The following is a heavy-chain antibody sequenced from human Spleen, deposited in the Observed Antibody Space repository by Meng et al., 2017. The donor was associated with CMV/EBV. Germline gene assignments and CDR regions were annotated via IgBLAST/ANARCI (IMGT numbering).Heavy chain of an antibody. CDR3: VASGEYSSSLLYYYYGIDV. CDR1: GGTFSSYA. CDR2: IIPIFGTA. Sequence: SVKVSCKASGGTFSSYAISWVRQAPGQGLEWMGGIIPIFGTANYAQKFQGRVTITTDESTSTAYMELSSLRSEDTAVYYCVASGEYSSSLLYYYYGIDVWGQGTTVTVSS. D-gene: IGHD6-6*01. V-gene: IGHV1-69*05. J-gene: IGHJ6*02.